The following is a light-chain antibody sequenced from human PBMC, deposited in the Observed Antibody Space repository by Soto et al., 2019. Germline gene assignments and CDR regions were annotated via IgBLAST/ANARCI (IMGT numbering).Light chain of an antibody. J-gene: IGKJ1*01. Sequence: DIHMTQSPSSLSASVGDTVTITCRASQNIDMYLNWYQQKPGKAPRVLVSGASNLQSGVPSRFSGSGSGTDFTLTINSLHPEDFASYFCQHTFNSPPWTFGQGTKVEVK. V-gene: IGKV1-39*01. CDR2: GAS. CDR1: QNIDMY. CDR3: QHTFNSPPWT.